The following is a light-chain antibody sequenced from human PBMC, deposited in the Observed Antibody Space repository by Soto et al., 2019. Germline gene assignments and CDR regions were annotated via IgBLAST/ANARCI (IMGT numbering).Light chain of an antibody. CDR2: YAA. J-gene: IGKJ1*01. V-gene: IGKV1-27*01. CDR1: QDISHY. CDR3: QQYTKDTPGT. Sequence: DIQMTQSPSSLSASVGDRVTFTCRVSQDISHYLAWYQERPGKVPKLLIYYAANLQSGVPSRFSGSGSGTDFTLTISSLQPEDVGTYYCQQYTKDTPGTFGQGTKVDIK.